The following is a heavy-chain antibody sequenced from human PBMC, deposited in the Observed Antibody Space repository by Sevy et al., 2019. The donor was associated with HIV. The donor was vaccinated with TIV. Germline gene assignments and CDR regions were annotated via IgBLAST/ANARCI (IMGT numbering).Heavy chain of an antibody. CDR1: GGTFSSYA. V-gene: IGHV1-69*13. Sequence: ASVKVSCKASGGTFSSYAISWVRQAPGQGLEWMGRIIPIFGTANYAQKFQGRVTITAVESTSTDYMELSSLRSEDTAVYYCARGAATVTTFGYYYYMDVWGKGTTVTVSS. CDR3: ARGAATVTTFGYYYYMDV. CDR2: IIPIFGTA. D-gene: IGHD4-17*01. J-gene: IGHJ6*03.